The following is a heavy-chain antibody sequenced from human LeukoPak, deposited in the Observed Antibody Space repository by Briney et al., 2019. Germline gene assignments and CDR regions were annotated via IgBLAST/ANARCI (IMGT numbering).Heavy chain of an antibody. Sequence: GASVKVSCKASGYTFTSYDINWVRQATGQGLEWMGWMDPNSGNTGYAQKFQGRVTMTRNTSISTAYMELSSLRSEDTAVYYCARERRGKTAGILNWFDPWGQGTLVTVSS. D-gene: IGHD6-13*01. CDR3: ARERRGKTAGILNWFDP. V-gene: IGHV1-8*01. CDR1: GYTFTSYD. CDR2: MDPNSGNT. J-gene: IGHJ5*02.